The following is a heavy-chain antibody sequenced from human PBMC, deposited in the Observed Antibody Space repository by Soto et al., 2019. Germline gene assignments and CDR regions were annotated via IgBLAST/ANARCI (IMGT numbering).Heavy chain of an antibody. CDR2: VYHTGNA. CDR3: ASRPFYYYGLDV. Sequence: PSETLSLTCTVSGGSITTAGYSWSWLRQPPGKALEGIGYVYHTGNAYPKPSLKSRVTISLDRSKNQFSLKMTSVTAADTALYYCASRPFYYYGLDVWGQGTTVTVS. V-gene: IGHV4-30-2*01. CDR1: GGSITTAGYS. J-gene: IGHJ6*02.